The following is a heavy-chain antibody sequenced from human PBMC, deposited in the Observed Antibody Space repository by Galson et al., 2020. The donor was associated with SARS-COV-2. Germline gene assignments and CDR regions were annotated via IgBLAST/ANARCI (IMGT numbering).Heavy chain of an antibody. D-gene: IGHD6-13*01. Sequence: GGSLRLSCAASGFTFSSYAMHWVRQAPGKGLEWVAVISYDGSNKYYADSVKGRFTISRDNSKNTLYLQMNSLRAEDTAVYYCARALVGSSSWYAGWVYWGQGTLVTVSS. CDR3: ARALVGSSSWYAGWVY. CDR1: GFTFSSYA. CDR2: ISYDGSNK. V-gene: IGHV3-30*04. J-gene: IGHJ4*02.